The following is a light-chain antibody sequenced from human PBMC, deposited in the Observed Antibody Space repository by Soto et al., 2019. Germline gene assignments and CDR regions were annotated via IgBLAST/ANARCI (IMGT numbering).Light chain of an antibody. CDR2: DAS. Sequence: QMTQSPSTVSASVGDRVTITCRASQRLSCWLACYQQKPGKAPKLLISDASDLESGVPSRFSCSGSGTEVNLTIGSLQPDDFATYYCEQYHTYSYTVCQGTTLEI. V-gene: IGKV1-5*01. CDR3: EQYHTYSYT. CDR1: QRLSCW. J-gene: IGKJ2*01.